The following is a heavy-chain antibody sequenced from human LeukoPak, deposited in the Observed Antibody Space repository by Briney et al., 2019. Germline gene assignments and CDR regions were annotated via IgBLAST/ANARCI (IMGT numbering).Heavy chain of an antibody. J-gene: IGHJ4*02. CDR1: GGSINSGTYY. CDR2: IYYSGSS. D-gene: IGHD5-24*01. CDR3: ARNRDGYNTFDF. Sequence: KPSQTLSLTCTVSGGSINSGTYYWSWIRQHPGKGLEWIGYIYYSGSSYYNPSLRSRVAISVDTSKNHFSLKLSSVTAADTAVYYCARNRDGYNTFDFWGQGTLVTVSS. V-gene: IGHV4-31*03.